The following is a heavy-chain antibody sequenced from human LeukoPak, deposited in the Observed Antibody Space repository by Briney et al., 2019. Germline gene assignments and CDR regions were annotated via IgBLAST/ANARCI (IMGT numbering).Heavy chain of an antibody. V-gene: IGHV3-21*01. J-gene: IGHJ4*02. Sequence: GGSLRLSCAASGFTFSSYEMNWVRQAPGKGLEWVSSISSSSSYIYYADSVKGRFTISRDNAKNSLYLQMNSLRAEDTAVYYCAREVLYCGGDCYSAFDYWGQGTLVTVSS. D-gene: IGHD2-21*02. CDR3: AREVLYCGGDCYSAFDY. CDR1: GFTFSSYE. CDR2: ISSSSSYI.